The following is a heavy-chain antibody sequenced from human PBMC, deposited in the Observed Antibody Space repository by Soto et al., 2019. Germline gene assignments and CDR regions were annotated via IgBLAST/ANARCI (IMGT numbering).Heavy chain of an antibody. Sequence: SETLSLTCGVSGDAITSSDYWSWVRQTPGRGLEWIGETYHSGSTKFNPSLKSRVTISVDKSKNQFSLRLTSVTAADTAIYYCARRHYDVLTGYYKGLDYWGQGTLVTVS. D-gene: IGHD3-9*01. CDR2: TYHSGST. J-gene: IGHJ4*02. CDR1: GDAITSSDY. V-gene: IGHV4-4*02. CDR3: ARRHYDVLTGYYKGLDY.